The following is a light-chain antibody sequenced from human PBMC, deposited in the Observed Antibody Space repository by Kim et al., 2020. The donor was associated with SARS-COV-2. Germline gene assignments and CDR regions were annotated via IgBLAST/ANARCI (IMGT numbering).Light chain of an antibody. J-gene: IGKJ4*01. CDR2: DAS. Sequence: EIVLTQSPATLSLSPGERATLSCRASQSINIYLAWYQQKPGQALRLLIHDASNRATGIPDRFSGSGSGTDFTLTISSLEPEDFAVYYCQQRGHWPLTFGGGTKVDIK. V-gene: IGKV3-11*01. CDR1: QSINIY. CDR3: QQRGHWPLT.